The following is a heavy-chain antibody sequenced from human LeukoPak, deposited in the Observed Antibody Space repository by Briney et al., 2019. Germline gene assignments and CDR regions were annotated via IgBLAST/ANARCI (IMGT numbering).Heavy chain of an antibody. CDR2: IYHSGST. J-gene: IGHJ5*02. V-gene: IGHV4-38-2*02. CDR1: GYSISSGYY. CDR3: ARGDVDLYGETKTNERDLPQQKDGDTAMDDGVIWFDP. Sequence: SETLSLTCTVSGYSISSGYYWGWIRQPPGKGLEWIGSIYHSGSTYYNPSLKSRVTISVDTSKNQFSLTLSSVTAADTAVYYCARGDVDLYGETKTNERDLPQQKDGDTAMDDGVIWFDPWGQGTLVTVSS. D-gene: IGHD5-18*01.